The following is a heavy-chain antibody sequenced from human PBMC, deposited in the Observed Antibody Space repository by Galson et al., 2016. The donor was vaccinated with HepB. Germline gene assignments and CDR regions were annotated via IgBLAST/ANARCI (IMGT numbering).Heavy chain of an antibody. V-gene: IGHV4-39*01. Sequence: TLSLTCTVSGGSISSRSHYWGWIRQPPGKGLEWIGHLYHNWTTYYKPSLKSRVTISVDTSKNQFSLRLSSVTAADTAIYYCSRWAIFGVIINYWGQGTLVAVSS. D-gene: IGHD3-3*01. CDR3: SRWAIFGVIINY. J-gene: IGHJ4*02. CDR1: GGSISSRSHY. CDR2: LYHNWTT.